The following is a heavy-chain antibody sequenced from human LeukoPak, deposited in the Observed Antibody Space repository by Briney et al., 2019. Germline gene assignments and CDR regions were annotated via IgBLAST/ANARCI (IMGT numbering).Heavy chain of an antibody. CDR3: ARGPWQQLVQWPVRHYFDY. J-gene: IGHJ4*02. CDR1: GGSFSGYY. V-gene: IGHV4-34*01. Sequence: SETLSLTCAVYGGSFSGYYWSWIRQPPGKGLEWIGEINHSGSTNYNPSLKSRVTISVDTSKNQFSLKLSSVTAADTAVYYCARGPWQQLVQWPVRHYFDYWGQGTLVTVSS. CDR2: INHSGST. D-gene: IGHD6-13*01.